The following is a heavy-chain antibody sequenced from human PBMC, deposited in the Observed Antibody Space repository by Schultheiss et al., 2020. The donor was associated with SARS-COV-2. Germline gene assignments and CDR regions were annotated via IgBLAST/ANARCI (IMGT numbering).Heavy chain of an antibody. V-gene: IGHV3-23*01. CDR3: ARALGFDY. CDR2: ISGSGSTI. CDR1: GFTFSSYA. Sequence: GGSLRLSCAASGFTFSSYAMSWVRQAPGKGLEWVSAISGSGSTIYYADSVKGRFTISRDNAKNSLYLQMNSLRAEDTAVYYCARALGFDYWGQGTLVTVSS. J-gene: IGHJ4*02. D-gene: IGHD3-16*01.